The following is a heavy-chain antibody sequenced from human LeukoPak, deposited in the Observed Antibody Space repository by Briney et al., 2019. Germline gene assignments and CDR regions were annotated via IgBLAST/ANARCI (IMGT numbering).Heavy chain of an antibody. CDR3: ARESHIVAGHYGMDV. Sequence: PAESLTLSCAASGFSFNSYTINWVRPPPAQGMEWVSAVSGSGSSTYYTNSVKGRFTISRDNSKNTLYLQMNSLRAEDTAVYYCARESHIVAGHYGMDVWGQGTTVTVS. CDR2: VSGSGSST. V-gene: IGHV3-23*01. D-gene: IGHD2-21*01. J-gene: IGHJ6*02. CDR1: GFSFNSYT.